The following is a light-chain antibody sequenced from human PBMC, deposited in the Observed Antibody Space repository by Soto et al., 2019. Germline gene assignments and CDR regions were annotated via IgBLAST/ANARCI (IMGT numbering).Light chain of an antibody. CDR2: EVS. Sequence: QSALTQPPSASGSPGQSVTISCTGTSSDVGGYNFVSSYQQHPGKAPKLIVHEVSKRPSGVPDRFSGSKSGNTASLTVSGLQAEDEADYYCSSYAGSNNRYVFGTGTKLTVL. V-gene: IGLV2-8*01. J-gene: IGLJ1*01. CDR3: SSYAGSNNRYV. CDR1: SSDVGGYNF.